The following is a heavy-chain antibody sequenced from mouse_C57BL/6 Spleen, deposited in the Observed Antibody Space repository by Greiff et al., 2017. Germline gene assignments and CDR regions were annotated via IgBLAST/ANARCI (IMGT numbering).Heavy chain of an antibody. Sequence: VQLQQSGAELVRPGASVKLSCTASGFNIKDDYMHWVKQRPEQGLEWFGWIDPETGDTAYASTFQGKATITADTSSNKADLQLSRLRSEDTAVDYCNTITTVVAARAYWGQGTLVTVSA. J-gene: IGHJ3*01. D-gene: IGHD1-1*01. V-gene: IGHV14-4*01. CDR2: IDPETGDT. CDR1: GFNIKDDY. CDR3: NTITTVVAARAY.